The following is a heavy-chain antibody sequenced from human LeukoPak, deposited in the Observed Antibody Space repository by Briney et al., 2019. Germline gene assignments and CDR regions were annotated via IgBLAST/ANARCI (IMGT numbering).Heavy chain of an antibody. D-gene: IGHD3-3*02. CDR2: INAYNGNT. CDR3: ARDYISLIVEHYYGMDV. V-gene: IGHV1-18*04. CDR1: GYTFTSYG. Sequence: ASVKVSCKASGYTFTSYGISWVLQAPGQGLEWMGWINAYNGNTNYEQKLQGRVTMTTDTSTSTAYMELRSLRSDDTAVYNCARDYISLIVEHYYGMDVWGKGTTVTVSS. J-gene: IGHJ6*04.